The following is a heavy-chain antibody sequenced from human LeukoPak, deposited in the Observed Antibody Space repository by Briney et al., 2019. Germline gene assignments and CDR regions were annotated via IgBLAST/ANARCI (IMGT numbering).Heavy chain of an antibody. J-gene: IGHJ4*02. CDR2: IYHSGST. CDR3: ARGGKWYSSSPFDY. V-gene: IGHV4-38-2*02. D-gene: IGHD6-6*01. CDR1: GYSISSGYY. Sequence: KPSETLSLTCTVSGYSISSGYYWGWIRQPPGKGLEWIGSIYHSGSTYYNPSLKSRVTISVDTSKNQFSLKLSSVTAADTAVYYCARGGKWYSSSPFDYWGQGTLVTVSS.